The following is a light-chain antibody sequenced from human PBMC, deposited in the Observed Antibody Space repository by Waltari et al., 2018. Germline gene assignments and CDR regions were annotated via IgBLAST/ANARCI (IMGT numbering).Light chain of an antibody. J-gene: IGLJ1*01. Sequence: QSALTQPASLSGSPGQSITISCTVTSRDVGNYNYVSWYQHHPGKVPKVIIYEVSNRPAGISSRFSGSKSGNTASLTISGLQADDEADYYCASYTTSDTIVFGTGTGVTVL. CDR1: SRDVGNYNY. CDR2: EVS. V-gene: IGLV2-14*01. CDR3: ASYTTSDTIV.